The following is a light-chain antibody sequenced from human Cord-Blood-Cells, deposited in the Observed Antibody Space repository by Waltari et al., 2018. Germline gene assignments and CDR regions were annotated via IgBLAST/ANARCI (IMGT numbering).Light chain of an antibody. J-gene: IGLJ3*02. Sequence: NFMLTQPHSVSESPGKTVTIACTRSSGSIASHYVQWYQQPPGRAATAVIYEDNQRPSGVPDRFSGSIDSSSNSASLTVSGLKTEDAAAYYGQSYDSSNQVFGGGTKLTVL. V-gene: IGLV6-57*03. CDR1: SGSIASHY. CDR2: EDN. CDR3: QSYDSSNQV.